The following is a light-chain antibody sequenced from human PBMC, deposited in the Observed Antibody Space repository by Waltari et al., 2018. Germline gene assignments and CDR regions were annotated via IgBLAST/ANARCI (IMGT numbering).Light chain of an antibody. Sequence: QAVVTQEPSLTVSPGGTVTLTCGSSTGTVTSGHYPYWFQQKPGQAPRTLIYDTTDKHSWTPARFSVSLLGGKAALTLSGAQPEDDAEYYCLLSYTGFGAVFGGGTQLTVL. CDR3: LLSYTGFGAV. J-gene: IGLJ7*01. V-gene: IGLV7-46*01. CDR1: TGTVTSGHY. CDR2: DTT.